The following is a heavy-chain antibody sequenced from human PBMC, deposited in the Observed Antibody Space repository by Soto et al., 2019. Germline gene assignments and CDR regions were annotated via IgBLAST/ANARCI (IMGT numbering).Heavy chain of an antibody. CDR1: GGSISSSSYY. D-gene: IGHD5-18*01. CDR3: ARHVVMEATAMVTSGPDYYYYMDV. J-gene: IGHJ6*03. CDR2: IYYSGST. V-gene: IGHV4-39*01. Sequence: NPSETLSLTCTVSGGSISSSSYYWGWIRQPPGKGMEWIGSIYYSGSTNYNPSLKSRVTISVDTSKNQFSLKLSSVTAADTAVYYCARHVVMEATAMVTSGPDYYYYMDVWGKGTTVTVSS.